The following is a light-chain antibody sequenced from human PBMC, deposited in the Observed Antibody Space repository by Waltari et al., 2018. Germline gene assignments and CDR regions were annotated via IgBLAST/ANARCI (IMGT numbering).Light chain of an antibody. Sequence: QSVLTQPPSASGTPGRRVTISCSGSSSNIGSNVVNWYQQLPGTAPKLLIHSSNQRPSGVPDRFSGSKSGTSASLAISGLQSEDEADYHCGAWDASLNGYVFGTGTKVTVL. J-gene: IGLJ1*01. CDR1: SSNIGSNV. CDR2: SSN. CDR3: GAWDASLNGYV. V-gene: IGLV1-44*01.